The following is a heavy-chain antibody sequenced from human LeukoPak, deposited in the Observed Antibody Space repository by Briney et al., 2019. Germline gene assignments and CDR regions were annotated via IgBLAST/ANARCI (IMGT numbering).Heavy chain of an antibody. Sequence: VASVRVSCKASGYTFSTYDLNGVRQATGQGLEWMGWMNPNSGNTGYAQKFQGRVTMTRNTSISTAYMELSSLRSEDTAVYYCARKAIVAAGINWFDPWGQGTLVTVSS. CDR2: MNPNSGNT. V-gene: IGHV1-8*01. J-gene: IGHJ5*02. CDR1: GYTFSTYD. CDR3: ARKAIVAAGINWFDP. D-gene: IGHD6-13*01.